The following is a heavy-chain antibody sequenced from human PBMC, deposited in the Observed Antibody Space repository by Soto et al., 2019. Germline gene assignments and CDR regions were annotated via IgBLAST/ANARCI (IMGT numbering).Heavy chain of an antibody. CDR2: ISAYNGNT. CDR3: AIPKSGSYSAPPNRVDP. V-gene: IGHV1-18*01. CDR1: GYTFTSYG. D-gene: IGHD1-26*01. Sequence: QVQLVQSGAEVKKPGASVKVSCKASGYTFTSYGISWVRQAPGQGLEWMGWISAYNGNTNYAQKLQGRVTMTTDTSTSTAYMERRSLRSDDTAVYYWAIPKSGSYSAPPNRVDPWGQGTLVTVSS. J-gene: IGHJ5*02.